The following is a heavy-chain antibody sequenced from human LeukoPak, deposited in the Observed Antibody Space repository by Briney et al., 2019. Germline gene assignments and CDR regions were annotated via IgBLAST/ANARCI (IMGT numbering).Heavy chain of an antibody. J-gene: IGHJ5*02. V-gene: IGHV1-69*13. CDR3: ARRIAVAGKNWFDP. CDR1: GGTFSSYA. Sequence: GASVKVSCKASGGTFSSYAIGWVRQAPGQGLEWMGGIIPIFGTANYAQKFQGRVTITADESTSTAYMELSSLRSEDTAVYYCARRIAVAGKNWFDPWGQGTLVTVSS. D-gene: IGHD6-19*01. CDR2: IIPIFGTA.